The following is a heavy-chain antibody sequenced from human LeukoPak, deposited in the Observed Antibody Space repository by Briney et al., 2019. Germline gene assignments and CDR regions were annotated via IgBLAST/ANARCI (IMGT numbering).Heavy chain of an antibody. Sequence: ASVKVSCKASGGTFSSYAISWVRQAPGQGLEWMGGIIPIFGTANYAQKFQGRVTITADESTSTAYMELSSLRPEDTAVYYCARGEGYSNYFPSFTFDYWGQGTLVTVSS. CDR2: IIPIFGTA. J-gene: IGHJ4*02. D-gene: IGHD4-11*01. CDR3: ARGEGYSNYFPSFTFDY. CDR1: GGTFSSYA. V-gene: IGHV1-69*13.